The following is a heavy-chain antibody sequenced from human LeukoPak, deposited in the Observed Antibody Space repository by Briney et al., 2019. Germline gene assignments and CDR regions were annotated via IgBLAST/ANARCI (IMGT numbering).Heavy chain of an antibody. Sequence: AASVTVSCKASGYTFTSYYMHWVRQAPGQGLEWMGVINPSGGSTTYAPKFQGRVTMTRDTSTSTVYMELSSLRSEDTAVYYCARDREGTTVTHFDYWGQGTLVTVSS. CDR1: GYTFTSYY. J-gene: IGHJ4*02. D-gene: IGHD4-17*01. CDR2: INPSGGST. CDR3: ARDREGTTVTHFDY. V-gene: IGHV1-46*01.